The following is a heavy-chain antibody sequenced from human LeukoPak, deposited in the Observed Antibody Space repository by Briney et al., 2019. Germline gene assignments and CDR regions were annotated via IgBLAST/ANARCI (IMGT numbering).Heavy chain of an antibody. V-gene: IGHV1-69*06. CDR3: AREESSGWYRGPNAFDI. D-gene: IGHD6-19*01. J-gene: IGHJ3*02. CDR2: IIPIFGTA. Sequence: SVKVSCKASGGTFISHAISWVRQAPGQGLEWMGGIIPIFGTANYAQKFQGRVTITADKSTSTAYMELSSLRSEDTAVYYCAREESSGWYRGPNAFDIWGQGTMVTVSS. CDR1: GGTFISHA.